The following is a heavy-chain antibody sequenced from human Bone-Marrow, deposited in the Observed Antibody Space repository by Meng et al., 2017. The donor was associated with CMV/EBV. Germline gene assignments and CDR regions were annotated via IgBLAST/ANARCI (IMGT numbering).Heavy chain of an antibody. CDR3: ELEGYYYGSGRYFNY. CDR2: ISSSGSTI. D-gene: IGHD3-10*01. CDR1: RFTFSDYY. Sequence: GGSLRLSCAASRFTFSDYYMSWIRQAPGKGLEWVSYISSSGSTIYYADSVKGRFTISRDNSKNSLYLQMNSLRAEDTAVYYCELEGYYYGSGRYFNYWGQGTLVTVSS. V-gene: IGHV3-11*01. J-gene: IGHJ4*02.